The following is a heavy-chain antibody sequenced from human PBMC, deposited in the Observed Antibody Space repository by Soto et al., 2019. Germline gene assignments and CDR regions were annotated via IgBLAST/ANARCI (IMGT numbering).Heavy chain of an antibody. Sequence: SETLSLTCVVSGGSITSYHWSWIRQFPGKGLEWIAYTAYTGNTNYNPSLKSRVTISVDSSKNQFSLKLDSVTPADTAVYYCARVRGTAGKRYFDYRGPGTLVTVSS. CDR1: GGSITSYH. V-gene: IGHV4-59*01. J-gene: IGHJ4*02. CDR3: ARVRGTAGKRYFDY. D-gene: IGHD6-13*01. CDR2: TAYTGNT.